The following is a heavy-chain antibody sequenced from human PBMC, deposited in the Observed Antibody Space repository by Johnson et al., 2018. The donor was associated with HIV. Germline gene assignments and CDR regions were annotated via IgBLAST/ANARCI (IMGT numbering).Heavy chain of an antibody. CDR1: GFTFDDYG. Sequence: MLLVEYGGGVVRPGGSLRLSCAASGFTFDDYGMSWVRQAPGKGLEWVSGINWNGGSTGYADSVKGRFTISRDNAKNSLYLQMNSLRVEDMAVYYCTRAAYYYDNSDLEGYAFDVWGQGTMVTVSS. D-gene: IGHD3-22*01. V-gene: IGHV3-20*04. CDR2: INWNGGST. CDR3: TRAAYYYDNSDLEGYAFDV. J-gene: IGHJ3*01.